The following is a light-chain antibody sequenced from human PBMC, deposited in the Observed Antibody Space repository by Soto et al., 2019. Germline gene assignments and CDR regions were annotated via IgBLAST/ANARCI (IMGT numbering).Light chain of an antibody. CDR3: HQYNDWPLT. V-gene: IGKV3-15*01. CDR1: QSVSSN. CDR2: GAS. Sequence: EIVMTQSPATLSVSPGESATLSCRASQSVSSNLAWYQQKPGQAPRLLIYGASTRATAIPARFSGGGSGTDFTLFISSLQSEDFAVYYCHQYNDWPLTFGGGTEVEIK. J-gene: IGKJ4*01.